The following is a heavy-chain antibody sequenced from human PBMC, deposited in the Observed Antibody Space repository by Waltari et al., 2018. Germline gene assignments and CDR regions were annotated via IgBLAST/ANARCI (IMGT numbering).Heavy chain of an antibody. D-gene: IGHD1-7*01. CDR1: GGSITSNY. CDR2: ISYSGST. J-gene: IGHJ4*02. CDR3: ARHKAGTTADH. Sequence: QVQLQESGPGLVKPSETLSLTCTDSGGSITSNYWSWIRQPPGKGLEWIGYISYSGSTNYDPSLKGRVTMSVDTSKNQFSLKLSSVTAADTAVYYCARHKAGTTADHWGQGTLVTVSS. V-gene: IGHV4-59*08.